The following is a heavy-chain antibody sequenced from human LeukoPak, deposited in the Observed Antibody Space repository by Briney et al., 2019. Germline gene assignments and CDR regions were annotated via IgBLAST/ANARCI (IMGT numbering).Heavy chain of an antibody. CDR2: ISTSGGGT. CDR3: ARDNHISGHWLVN. Sequence: PGGSLRLSHLPAALTVGSCSMGSVRQPPGKGLEWVSAISTSGGGTYYADSVKGRFTFSRDNTKNTPYLQMNNLRAEDTAVYYSARDNHISGHWLVNCGQGTLVTVSS. V-gene: IGHV3-23*01. D-gene: IGHD6-19*01. CDR1: ALTVGSCS. J-gene: IGHJ4*02.